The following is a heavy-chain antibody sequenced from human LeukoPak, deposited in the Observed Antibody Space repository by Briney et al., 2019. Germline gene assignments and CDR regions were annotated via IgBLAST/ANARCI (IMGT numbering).Heavy chain of an antibody. CDR2: INNSGGST. Sequence: GGSLRLSCAASGFTFSSYAMNWVRQAPGKGLAWVSGINNSGGSTYYADSVKGRFTISRDNSKNTLYLQMNSLRAEDSAVYYCAKPPGLRRLDPWGQGTLVTVSS. CDR3: AKPPGLRRLDP. V-gene: IGHV3-23*01. J-gene: IGHJ5*02. D-gene: IGHD5-12*01. CDR1: GFTFSSYA.